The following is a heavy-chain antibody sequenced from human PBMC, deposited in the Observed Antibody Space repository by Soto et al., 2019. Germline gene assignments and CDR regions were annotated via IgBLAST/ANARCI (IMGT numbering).Heavy chain of an antibody. Sequence: QLQLQESGSGLVKPSQTLSLTCGVSGGSISSGGYSWSWIRQPPGKGLEWIGHIYHSRSTFYNPSLQSRVTISLDMSKQTFSLRLSSVTAADTAVYYCARLGVGDAFDIWGQGTVVTVSS. CDR2: IYHSRST. CDR1: GGSISSGGYS. J-gene: IGHJ3*02. D-gene: IGHD3-3*01. V-gene: IGHV4-30-2*01. CDR3: ARLGVGDAFDI.